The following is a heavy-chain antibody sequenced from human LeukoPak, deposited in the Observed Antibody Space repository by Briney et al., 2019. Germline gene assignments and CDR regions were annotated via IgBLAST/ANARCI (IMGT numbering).Heavy chain of an antibody. D-gene: IGHD5-24*01. CDR3: ARGRLQFSGNWFDP. Sequence: ASVKVSCKASGGTFSSYAISWVRQAPGQGLEWMGGIIPIFGTANYAQKFQGRVTITADESTSTAYMELSSLRSEDTAVYYCARGRLQFSGNWFDPWGQGTLVTVSS. CDR1: GGTFSSYA. CDR2: IIPIFGTA. V-gene: IGHV1-69*13. J-gene: IGHJ5*02.